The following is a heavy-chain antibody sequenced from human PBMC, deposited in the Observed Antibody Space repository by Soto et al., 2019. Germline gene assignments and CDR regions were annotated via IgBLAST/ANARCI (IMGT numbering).Heavy chain of an antibody. J-gene: IGHJ5*02. CDR1: GYRFTSYW. V-gene: IGHV5-51*01. CDR2: IFPSDSDT. CDR3: ARKDTSGYFNWFDP. D-gene: IGHD3-22*01. Sequence: GESLKISCRTSGYRFTSYWIAWVRQMPGKGLEWMGIIFPSDSDTRYSPSFQGQVTISADRSTSTVFLQWASLKASDTAVYFCARKDTSGYFNWFDPWGQGTMGIVSP.